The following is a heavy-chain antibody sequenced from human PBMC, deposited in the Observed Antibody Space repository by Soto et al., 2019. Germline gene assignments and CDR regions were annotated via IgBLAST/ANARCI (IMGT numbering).Heavy chain of an antibody. CDR1: GYSFTSYA. V-gene: IGHV1-3*01. J-gene: IGHJ4*02. CDR3: ARELQGLYYFDF. Sequence: QIQVVQSGAEVKKPGASVKVSCKTSGYSFTSYAMHWVRQAPGQRLEWLGWINADNGDTKYSQKFSGRVTITRDTSANAAFMDLSSLCSEDTAMYYCARELQGLYYFDFWGQGTLVTVSS. CDR2: INADNGDT. D-gene: IGHD4-4*01.